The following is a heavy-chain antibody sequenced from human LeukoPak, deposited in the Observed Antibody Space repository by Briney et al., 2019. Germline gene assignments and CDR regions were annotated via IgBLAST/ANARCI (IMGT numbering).Heavy chain of an antibody. D-gene: IGHD5-12*01. CDR2: ISSSSSYI. CDR1: GFTFSSYW. Sequence: PGGSLRLSCAASGFTFSSYWMSWVRQAPGKGLEWVSSISSSSSYIYYADSVKGRFTISRDNAKNSLYLQMNSLRAEDTAVYYCARDPGSGYEEHFDYWGQGTLVTVSS. CDR3: ARDPGSGYEEHFDY. J-gene: IGHJ4*02. V-gene: IGHV3-21*04.